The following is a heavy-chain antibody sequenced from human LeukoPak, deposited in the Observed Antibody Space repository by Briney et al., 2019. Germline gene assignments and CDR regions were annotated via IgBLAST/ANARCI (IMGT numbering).Heavy chain of an antibody. D-gene: IGHD6-25*01. CDR2: INHSGST. Sequence: SETLSLTCAVYGGSFSGYYWSWIRQPPGKGLEWIGEINHSGSTNYNPSLKSRVTISVDTSKNQFSLKLSSVTAADTAVFYCARRIAAQDDLDYWGQGTLVTVSS. J-gene: IGHJ4*02. V-gene: IGHV4-34*01. CDR3: ARRIAAQDDLDY. CDR1: GGSFSGYY.